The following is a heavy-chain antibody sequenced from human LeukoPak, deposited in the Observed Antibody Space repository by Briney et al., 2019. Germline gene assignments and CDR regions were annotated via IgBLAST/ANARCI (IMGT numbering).Heavy chain of an antibody. J-gene: IGHJ2*01. CDR3: ARDQEDGWYFDL. CDR1: GYTFTDDY. Sequence: ASVKVSCKASGYTFTDDYIHWVRQAPGQGLEWLGWINPNNGGTNYAQKFQGRVTMTRDTSISTAYMELSRLRSDDTAIYYCARDQEDGWYFDLWGRGTLVTVSS. V-gene: IGHV1-2*02. CDR2: INPNNGGT.